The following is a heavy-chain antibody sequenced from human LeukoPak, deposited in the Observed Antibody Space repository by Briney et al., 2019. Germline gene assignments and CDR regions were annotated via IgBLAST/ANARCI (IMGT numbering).Heavy chain of an antibody. CDR1: GFTFSSYE. D-gene: IGHD4-23*01. Sequence: GGPLRLSCAASGFTFSSYEMHWVRQAPGKGLEWVSYISSSGSTIYYADSVKGRFTISRDNAKNSLYLQMNSLRDEDTAVYYCASDYGSSSPFDYWGQGTLVTVSS. CDR3: ASDYGSSSPFDY. CDR2: ISSSGSTI. V-gene: IGHV3-48*03. J-gene: IGHJ4*02.